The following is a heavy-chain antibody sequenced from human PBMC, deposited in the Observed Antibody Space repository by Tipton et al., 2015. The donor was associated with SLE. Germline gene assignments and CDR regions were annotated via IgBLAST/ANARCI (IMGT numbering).Heavy chain of an antibody. CDR2: FYHSANT. J-gene: IGHJ3*02. Sequence: TLSLTCIVSRYSISSGYYWGWMRQAPGKELEWIGSFYHSANTYYNPSLTSRVTISADTSKNQFSLTLTSVTSADTAVYYCARRTSPYNSSWHDAFDIWGQGTLVTVSS. D-gene: IGHD6-13*01. V-gene: IGHV4-38-2*02. CDR1: RYSISSGYY. CDR3: ARRTSPYNSSWHDAFDI.